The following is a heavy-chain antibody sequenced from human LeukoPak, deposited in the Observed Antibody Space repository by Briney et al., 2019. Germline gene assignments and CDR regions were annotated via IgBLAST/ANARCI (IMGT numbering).Heavy chain of an antibody. CDR3: AIRNCRRSWFDP. D-gene: IGHD2-21*01. CDR1: GGSFSGYY. J-gene: IGHJ5*02. Sequence: SETLSLTCAVYGGSFSGYYWSWIRQPPGKGLEWIGEINHSGSTNYNPSLKSRVTISVDTSKNQFSLKLSSVTAADTAVYYCAIRNCRRSWFDPWGQGTLVTVSS. CDR2: INHSGST. V-gene: IGHV4-34*01.